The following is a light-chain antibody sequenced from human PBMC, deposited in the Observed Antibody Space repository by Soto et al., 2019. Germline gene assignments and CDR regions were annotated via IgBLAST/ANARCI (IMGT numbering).Light chain of an antibody. Sequence: DIVMTQSPDSLAVSLGERATINCKSSQSVLYSSNNKNYLAWYQQKPGQAPRLLIYGASNRATGITDRFSGSGSGTDFTLTISRLETEDFAVYFCQQYSDLPMTFGQGTRLEIK. V-gene: IGKV4-1*01. CDR1: QSVLYSSNNKNY. CDR3: QQYSDLPMT. CDR2: GAS. J-gene: IGKJ5*01.